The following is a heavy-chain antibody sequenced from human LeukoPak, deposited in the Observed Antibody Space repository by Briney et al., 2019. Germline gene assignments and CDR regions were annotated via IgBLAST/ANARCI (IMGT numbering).Heavy chain of an antibody. J-gene: IGHJ6*02. V-gene: IGHV1-8*01. Sequence: ASVKVSSTASGYTFTTYDINWVRQAPGQGLEWMGWMNPNSGNTGYTQKFQGRVTMTRNTSISTAYMELSSLRSEDTAVYYCARGKKSTYYDFWSGYQDYGMDVWGQGTTVTVSS. CDR1: GYTFTTYD. D-gene: IGHD3-3*01. CDR3: ARGKKSTYYDFWSGYQDYGMDV. CDR2: MNPNSGNT.